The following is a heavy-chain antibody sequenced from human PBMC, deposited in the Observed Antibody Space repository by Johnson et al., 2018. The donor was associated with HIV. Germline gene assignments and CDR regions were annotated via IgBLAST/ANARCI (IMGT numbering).Heavy chain of an antibody. CDR3: AKDIGSSWYFSAFDI. CDR1: GFTFSSYG. D-gene: IGHD6-13*01. J-gene: IGHJ3*02. CDR2: IRYDGSNK. V-gene: IGHV3-30*02. Sequence: QVQLVESGGGVVQPGGSLRLSCAASGFTFSSYGMHWVRQAPGKGLEWVAFIRYDGSNKYYAGSVKGRFTISRDNSKNTLKLQMNSLRAEDTVWYYCAKDIGSSWYFSAFDIWGQGTKVTVSS.